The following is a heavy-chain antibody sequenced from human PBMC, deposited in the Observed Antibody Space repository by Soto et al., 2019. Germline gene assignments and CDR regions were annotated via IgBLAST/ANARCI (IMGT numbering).Heavy chain of an antibody. CDR2: ISGSGDSA. Sequence: LRLSCTASGFPFSHYAMNWVRQGPGTRLEWVADISGSGDSARYADSVRGRFTISRDNSRDTLYLQMNSLRVDDTAVYYCGKERRGSGWSVCNFWGQGALVTVSS. V-gene: IGHV3-23*01. CDR3: GKERRGSGWSVCNF. CDR1: GFPFSHYA. D-gene: IGHD6-19*01. J-gene: IGHJ4*02.